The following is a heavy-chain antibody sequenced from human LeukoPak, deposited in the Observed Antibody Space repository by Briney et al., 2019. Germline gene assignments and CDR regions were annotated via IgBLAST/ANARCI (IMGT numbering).Heavy chain of an antibody. Sequence: SVKVSCKASGGTFSSYAISWVRQAPGQGLEWMGGIIPIFGTANYAQKFQGRVTIAADKSTSTAYMELNSLRAEDTAVYYCARGGEWELLAGDAFDIWGQGTMVTVSS. D-gene: IGHD1-26*01. CDR1: GGTFSSYA. V-gene: IGHV1-69*06. CDR2: IIPIFGTA. J-gene: IGHJ3*02. CDR3: ARGGEWELLAGDAFDI.